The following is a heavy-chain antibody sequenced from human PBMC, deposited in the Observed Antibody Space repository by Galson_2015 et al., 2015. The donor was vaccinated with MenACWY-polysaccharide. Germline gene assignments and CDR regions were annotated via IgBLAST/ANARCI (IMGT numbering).Heavy chain of an antibody. CDR3: ASRMRFRTGSGPEDF. V-gene: IGHV3-21*04. J-gene: IGHJ4*02. CDR2: ISGSSSYI. D-gene: IGHD1-14*01. Sequence: SLRLSCAGSGFTFSTYSMIWVRQAPGKGLEWVSAISGSSSYIYYADSVKGRFTISRDNAKNSLYLQMNSLRAEDTAVYYCASRMRFRTGSGPEDFWGQGTLVAVSS. CDR1: GFTFSTYS.